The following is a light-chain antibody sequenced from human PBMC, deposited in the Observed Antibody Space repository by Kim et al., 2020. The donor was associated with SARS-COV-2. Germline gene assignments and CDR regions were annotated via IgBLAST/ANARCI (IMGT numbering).Light chain of an antibody. CDR3: NSRDISDNHLV. V-gene: IGLV3-19*01. CDR1: SLRSTY. CDR2: GKN. Sequence: SSELTQDPAVSVALGQTVRITCQGDSLRSTYASWYQQKPGQAPVLVIYGKNNRPSGIPDRFSGSSSGRTASLTITGAQAEDEADYYCNSRDISDNHLVFG. J-gene: IGLJ2*01.